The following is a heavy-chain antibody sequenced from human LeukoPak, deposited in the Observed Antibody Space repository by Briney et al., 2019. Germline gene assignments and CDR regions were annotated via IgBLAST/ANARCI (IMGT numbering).Heavy chain of an antibody. D-gene: IGHD2-2*01. J-gene: IGHJ4*02. Sequence: GGSLRLSCAASGFTFSDYYMSWIRQAPGKGPEWVSYISSSSSYTNYADSVKGRFTISRDNAKNSLYLQMNSLRAEDTAVYYCARYCSSTTCYDYWGQGTLVTVSS. CDR2: ISSSSSYT. CDR3: ARYCSSTTCYDY. V-gene: IGHV3-11*03. CDR1: GFTFSDYY.